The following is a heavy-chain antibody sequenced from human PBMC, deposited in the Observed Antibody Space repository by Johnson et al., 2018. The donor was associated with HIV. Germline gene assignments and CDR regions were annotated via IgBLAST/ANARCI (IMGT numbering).Heavy chain of an antibody. CDR3: ARDSTSGGGDYVDYTFDI. J-gene: IGHJ3*02. V-gene: IGHV3-11*04. Sequence: QVQLVESGGGVVKPGGSLRLSCAASGFTFNDYYMSWIRQSPGKGLEWLSYISTSGATIYYADSVKGRFTISRDNAKKSLYLQMNSLRSEDTALYYCARDSTSGGGDYVDYTFDIWGQGTMVTVSS. CDR1: GFTFNDYY. D-gene: IGHD4-17*01. CDR2: ISTSGATI.